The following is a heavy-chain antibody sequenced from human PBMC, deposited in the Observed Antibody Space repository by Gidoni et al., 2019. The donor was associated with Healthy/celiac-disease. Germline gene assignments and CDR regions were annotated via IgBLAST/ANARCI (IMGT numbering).Heavy chain of an antibody. V-gene: IGHV1-69*01. D-gene: IGHD3-22*01. J-gene: IGHJ3*02. CDR1: GGTFSSYA. CDR2: IIPIFGTA. CDR3: ARGPYYYDSSGYQGDAFDI. Sequence: QVQLVQSGAEVKKPVSSVQVSCKASGGTFSSYAISWVRQAPGQGLEWMGGIIPIFGTANYAQKFQGRVTITADESTSTAYMELSSLRSEDTAVYYCARGPYYYDSSGYQGDAFDIWGQGTMVTVSS.